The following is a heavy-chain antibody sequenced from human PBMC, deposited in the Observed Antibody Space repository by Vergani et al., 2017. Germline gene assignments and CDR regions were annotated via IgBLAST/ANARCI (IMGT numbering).Heavy chain of an antibody. V-gene: IGHV4-4*03. CDR3: ATIGYRRWGYYFDY. D-gene: IGHD2-2*02. CDR1: GDSISSNNC. Sequence: QVQLQESGPGLVKPPGTLSLTCAVSGDSISSNNCWTWVRQPPGTGLEWIGEICHTEDTKYSPSLRSRVTVSVDESRNLFSLRLNSVTAADTAVYYSATIGYRRWGYYFDYWGQGILVTVSS. CDR2: ICHTEDT. J-gene: IGHJ4*02.